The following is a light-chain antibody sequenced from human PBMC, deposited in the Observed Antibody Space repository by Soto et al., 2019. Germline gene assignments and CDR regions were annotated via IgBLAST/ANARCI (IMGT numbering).Light chain of an antibody. CDR2: GAS. J-gene: IGKJ1*01. V-gene: IGKV3-15*01. CDR3: QQYNNWPPT. CDR1: QGVSRI. Sequence: EIVMTQSPATLSVSPGEGATLSCRASQGVSRILAWYQQKPGQAPRLLIYGASTRATGIPARFSGSGSGTEFTLAISSLPSEDFALYYCQQYNNWPPTFGQGTKVEIK.